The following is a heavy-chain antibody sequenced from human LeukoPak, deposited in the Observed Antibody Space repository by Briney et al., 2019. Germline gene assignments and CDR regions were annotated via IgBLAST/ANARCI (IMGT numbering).Heavy chain of an antibody. D-gene: IGHD3-16*01. Sequence: ASVKVSCKASGYTFTSYGISWVRQAPGQGLEWMGWIGAYNGNTNYAQKLQGRVTMTTDTSTSTAYMELRSLRSDDTAVYYCARVMITFGDPMGDAFDIWGQGTMVTVSS. V-gene: IGHV1-18*04. CDR1: GYTFTSYG. CDR3: ARVMITFGDPMGDAFDI. CDR2: IGAYNGNT. J-gene: IGHJ3*02.